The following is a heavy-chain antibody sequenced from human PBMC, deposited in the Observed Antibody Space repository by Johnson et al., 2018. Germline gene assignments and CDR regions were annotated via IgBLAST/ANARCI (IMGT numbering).Heavy chain of an antibody. D-gene: IGHD3-22*01. J-gene: IGHJ3*02. Sequence: VQLVESGGGVVQPGRSLRLSCAATGFIFSTYGMNWVRQAPGKGLEWLAVISYDGRNKYYADSVKGRFTISRDNSKNQLYLQMNSRKAEVKSIYYCARDHYYDRSGYYPTAFDIWGQGSMVTVSS. CDR3: ARDHYYDRSGYYPTAFDI. V-gene: IGHV3-30*03. CDR1: GFIFSTYG. CDR2: ISYDGRNK.